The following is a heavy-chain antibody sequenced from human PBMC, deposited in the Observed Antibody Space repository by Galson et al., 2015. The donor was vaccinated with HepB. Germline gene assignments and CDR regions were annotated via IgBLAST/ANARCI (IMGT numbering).Heavy chain of an antibody. D-gene: IGHD3-22*01. V-gene: IGHV1-18*04. CDR1: ASSFASYD. CDR2: ISSYNGDT. Sequence: SVKVSCKASASSFASYDISWVRQAPGQGLEWMGEISSYNGDTNYAQKFQGRVIVTTDTSTSTAYMELTSLKSDDTAVYYCVIIYDGGGYYYTYWGQGTLVTVSA. CDR3: VIIYDGGGYYYTY. J-gene: IGHJ4*02.